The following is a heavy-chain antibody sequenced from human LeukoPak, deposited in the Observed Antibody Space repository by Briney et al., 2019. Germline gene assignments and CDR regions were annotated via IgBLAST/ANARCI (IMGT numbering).Heavy chain of an antibody. CDR2: IYPGDSDT. V-gene: IGHV5-51*01. D-gene: IGHD3-22*01. Sequence: GESLQISCKGSGYSFTTYWIAWVRQMPGKGLEWMGIIYPGDSDTRYSPSFQGQVTISVDKSISTAYLQWSSLKASDTAMYYCARPNITSYYDSRGYDAFDVWGQGTMVTVSS. CDR3: ARPNITSYYDSRGYDAFDV. CDR1: GYSFTTYW. J-gene: IGHJ3*01.